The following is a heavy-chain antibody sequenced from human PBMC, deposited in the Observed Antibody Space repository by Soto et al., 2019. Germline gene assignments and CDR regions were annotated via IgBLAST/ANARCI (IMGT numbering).Heavy chain of an antibody. Sequence: GRSLRLSCTGSGFTFGDYAMRCVRRAPGKRLEWVGFLRSKAYGGTTEWAASVRVRFTFSRDDSKRIAYLQMNCLKTEDPGVNWCTRGTRPYGMDVWGQGTTVSLSS. V-gene: IGHV3-49*04. CDR2: LRSKAYGGTT. J-gene: IGHJ6*02. CDR1: GFTFGDYA. CDR3: TRGTRPYGMDV. D-gene: IGHD6-6*01.